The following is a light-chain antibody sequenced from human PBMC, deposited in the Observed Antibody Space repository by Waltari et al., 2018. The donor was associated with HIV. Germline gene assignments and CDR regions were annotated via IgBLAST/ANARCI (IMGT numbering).Light chain of an antibody. J-gene: IGLJ1*01. V-gene: IGLV1-47*01. CDR1: SSNIGRNS. CDR3: AAGNDRRSGYV. CDR2: SNN. Sequence: QSVLPQPPSASGTPGQSVTTSCSGRSSNIGRNSVYWYQPLPGTAPKLLIDSNNRRPSRVPDRSSGCRSGTSGSLAIGGHRSGEGAEYYGAAGNDRRSGYVFGTGTKVTV.